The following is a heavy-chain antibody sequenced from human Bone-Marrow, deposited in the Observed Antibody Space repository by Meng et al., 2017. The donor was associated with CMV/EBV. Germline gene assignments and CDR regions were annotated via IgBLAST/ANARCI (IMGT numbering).Heavy chain of an antibody. Sequence: SVKVSCKASGGTFSSYTISWVRQAPGQGLEWMGRIIPILGIANYAQKFQARVTITADKSTSTAYMELSSLRSEDTAVYYCAAEGNWNWAYWGQGTLVTVSS. CDR3: AAEGNWNWAY. J-gene: IGHJ4*02. CDR2: IIPILGIA. CDR1: GGTFSSYT. V-gene: IGHV1-69*02. D-gene: IGHD1-7*01.